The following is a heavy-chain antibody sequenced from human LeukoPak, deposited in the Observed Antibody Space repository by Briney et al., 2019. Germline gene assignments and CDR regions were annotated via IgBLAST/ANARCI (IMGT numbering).Heavy chain of an antibody. Sequence: PGGSLRLSCAASRFTFSRYAMSWGRQAPGKGLEWVSAISGSGGSTYYADSLKGRFTISRDNSKKTLYLQMRSLRDEDTAVYYCAKVRVVGATGARVMIDYWGQGALVTVSS. V-gene: IGHV3-23*01. CDR1: RFTFSRYA. CDR2: ISGSGGST. CDR3: AKVRVVGATGARVMIDY. J-gene: IGHJ4*02. D-gene: IGHD1-26*01.